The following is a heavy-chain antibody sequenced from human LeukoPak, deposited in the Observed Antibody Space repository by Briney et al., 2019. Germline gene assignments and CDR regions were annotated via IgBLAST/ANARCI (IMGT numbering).Heavy chain of an antibody. Sequence: PGGSLRLSCAASGFTFSSYGMHWVRQAPGKGLEWVAFIRYDGSNKYYADSVKGRFTISRDNSKNTLYLQMNSLRAEDTAVYYCARDGQTTVVSASYYYYGMDVWGQGTTVTVSS. CDR2: IRYDGSNK. CDR3: ARDGQTTVVSASYYYYGMDV. V-gene: IGHV3-30*02. CDR1: GFTFSSYG. J-gene: IGHJ6*02. D-gene: IGHD4-23*01.